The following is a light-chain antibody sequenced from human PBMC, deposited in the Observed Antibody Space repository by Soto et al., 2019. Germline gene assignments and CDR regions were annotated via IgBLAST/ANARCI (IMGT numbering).Light chain of an antibody. Sequence: QSALTQPASVPGSPGQSITISCTGTSSDVGGYNYVSWYQQHPGKAPKLMIYEVSNRPSGVSNRFSGSKSGNTASLTISGLQAEDEGDYYCSSYTSSSTLEVFGTGTKVTVL. CDR2: EVS. CDR3: SSYTSSSTLEV. J-gene: IGLJ1*01. V-gene: IGLV2-14*01. CDR1: SSDVGGYNY.